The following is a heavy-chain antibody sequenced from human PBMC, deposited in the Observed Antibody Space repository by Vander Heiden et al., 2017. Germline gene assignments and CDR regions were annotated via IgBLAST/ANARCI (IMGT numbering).Heavy chain of an antibody. Sequence: QLQLQESVPGLVKPSATLSLTCPVAGGSISICSYYWGWIRPPPGKGLEWIGSIYYSGSTNYNPSLKSRVTISVDTSKNQFSLKLSSVTAADTAVYYCARRSLAAALGWFDPWGQGTLVTVSS. V-gene: IGHV4-39*01. CDR2: IYYSGST. J-gene: IGHJ5*02. D-gene: IGHD6-13*01. CDR1: GGSISICSYY. CDR3: ARRSLAAALGWFDP.